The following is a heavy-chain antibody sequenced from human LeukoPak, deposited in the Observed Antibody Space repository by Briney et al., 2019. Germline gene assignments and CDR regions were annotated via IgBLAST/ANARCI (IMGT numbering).Heavy chain of an antibody. CDR1: GFTFSRYS. CDR2: ITGGSDYI. J-gene: IGHJ4*02. D-gene: IGHD3-10*01. V-gene: IGHV3-21*01. CDR3: AKFKGHYGDSEYYFDY. Sequence: GGSLRLSCAASGFTFSRYSVNWVRQAPGKGLEWVSCITGGSDYIFYADSVRGRFTISRDNAKNSLYLQMNSLRAEDTAVYYCAKFKGHYGDSEYYFDYWGQGTLVTVSS.